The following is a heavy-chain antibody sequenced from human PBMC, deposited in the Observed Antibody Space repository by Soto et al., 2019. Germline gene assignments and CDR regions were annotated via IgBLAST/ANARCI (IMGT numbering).Heavy chain of an antibody. CDR1: GGSISSYY. J-gene: IGHJ6*02. CDR3: ARDLWGYCGADCYPLDV. Sequence: PSETLSLTCTVSGGSISSYYSSWIRRPPGKGLEWIGYMYNTGSTIYNPSLKSRVTISVDTSKNQFSLKLNSVTAADTAVYYCARDLWGYCGADCYPLDVWGQGTTVTVS. CDR2: MYNTGST. V-gene: IGHV4-59*01. D-gene: IGHD2-21*02.